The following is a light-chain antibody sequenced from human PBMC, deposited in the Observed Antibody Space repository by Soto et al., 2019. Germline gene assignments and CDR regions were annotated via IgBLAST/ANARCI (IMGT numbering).Light chain of an antibody. CDR1: SSDIGAYDY. Sequence: QSVLTQPASLSGSPGQSITISCTGTSSDIGAYDYVSWFQQHPGKAPKLMIYEVTNRPSGVSDRFSGSKSGNTASLSISGLQADDEADYYCGSYSSDNTYVFGTGTKLTVL. V-gene: IGLV2-14*01. CDR2: EVT. J-gene: IGLJ1*01. CDR3: GSYSSDNTYV.